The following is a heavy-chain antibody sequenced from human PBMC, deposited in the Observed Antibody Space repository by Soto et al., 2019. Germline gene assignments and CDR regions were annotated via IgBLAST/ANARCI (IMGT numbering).Heavy chain of an antibody. D-gene: IGHD3-10*01. V-gene: IGHV4-34*01. CDR3: ASSAITMVRGVIKRNWFDP. Sequence: SETLSLTCAVYGGSFSGYYWSWIRQPPGKGLEWIGEINHSGSTNYNPSLKSRVTISVDTSKNQFSLKLSSVTAADTAVYYCASSAITMVRGVIKRNWFDPWGQGTLVTVSS. CDR1: GGSFSGYY. CDR2: INHSGST. J-gene: IGHJ5*02.